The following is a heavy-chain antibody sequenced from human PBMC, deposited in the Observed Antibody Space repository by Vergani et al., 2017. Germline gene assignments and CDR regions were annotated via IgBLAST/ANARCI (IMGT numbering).Heavy chain of an antibody. CDR2: INPNTGET. CDR1: GYTFSGYY. Sequence: QVQLVQSGAEVKKPGASVKVSCKASGYTFSGYYINWVRQAPGQGLEWMGWINPNTGETNFAQKFQGRFTMTRDMSINTAYMELSRLKSDDTAVYYCASPWGLGATDFDYWVQGALVSVSS. J-gene: IGHJ4*02. V-gene: IGHV1-2*02. D-gene: IGHD1-26*01. CDR3: ASPWGLGATDFDY.